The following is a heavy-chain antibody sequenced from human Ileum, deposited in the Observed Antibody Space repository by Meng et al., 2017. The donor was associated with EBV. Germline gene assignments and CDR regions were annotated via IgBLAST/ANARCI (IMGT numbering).Heavy chain of an antibody. D-gene: IGHD3-22*01. Sequence: QVQLQGSGPGLVKPSDTRSLTCAVSGYSISSTNWWGWIRQPTGKGLEWIGYIYYSGSTSYNPSLKSRVTMSVDTSKNQFSLNLNSVTAVDTAVYYCARNVPGTSAYYDWGQGTLVTVSS. CDR1: GYSISSTNW. J-gene: IGHJ4*02. CDR3: ARNVPGTSAYYD. V-gene: IGHV4-28*01. CDR2: IYYSGST.